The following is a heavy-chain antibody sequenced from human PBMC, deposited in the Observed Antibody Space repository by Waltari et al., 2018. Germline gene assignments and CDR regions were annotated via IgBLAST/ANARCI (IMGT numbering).Heavy chain of an antibody. Sequence: QVQLVQSGAEVKKPGSSVKVSCKASGGTFSSYAISCVRQAPGQGLEWMGGIIPIFGTANYAQKFQGRVTITTDESTSTAYMELSSLRSEDTAVYYCARGPYDSSGYYYYYYYMDVWGKGTTVTVSS. CDR3: ARGPYDSSGYYYYYYYMDV. V-gene: IGHV1-69*05. D-gene: IGHD3-22*01. CDR2: IIPIFGTA. J-gene: IGHJ6*03. CDR1: GGTFSSYA.